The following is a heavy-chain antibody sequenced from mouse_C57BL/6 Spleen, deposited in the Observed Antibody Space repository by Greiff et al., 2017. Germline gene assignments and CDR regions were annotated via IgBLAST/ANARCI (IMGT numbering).Heavy chain of an antibody. CDR2: ISSGSSTI. J-gene: IGHJ1*03. CDR1: GFTFSDYG. Sequence: DVQLVESGGGLVKPGGSLKLSCAASGFTFSDYGMHWVRQAPEKGLEWVAYISSGSSTIYYADTVKGRFTISRDNAKNTLFLQMTSLRSEDTAMYYCARSYGSSRSYWYFDVWGTGTTVTVSS. V-gene: IGHV5-17*01. D-gene: IGHD1-1*01. CDR3: ARSYGSSRSYWYFDV.